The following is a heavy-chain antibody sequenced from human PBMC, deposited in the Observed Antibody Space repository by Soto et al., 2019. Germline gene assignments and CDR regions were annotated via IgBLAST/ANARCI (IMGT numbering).Heavy chain of an antibody. CDR2: ITTTSSTM. D-gene: IGHD3-22*01. CDR1: GFIFSDYS. CDR3: ARDSSGRQYYGMDV. Sequence: GGSLRLSCTPSGFIFSDYSMNWARQAPGKGLEWISYITTTSSTMYYADSVKGRFTISRDNAKNSLYLQMNSLRDEDTAVYYCARDSSGRQYYGMDVWGQGTTVTVSS. J-gene: IGHJ6*02. V-gene: IGHV3-48*02.